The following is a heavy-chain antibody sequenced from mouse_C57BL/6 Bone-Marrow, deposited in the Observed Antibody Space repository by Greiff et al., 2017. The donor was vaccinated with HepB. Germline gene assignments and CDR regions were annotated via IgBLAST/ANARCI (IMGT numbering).Heavy chain of an antibody. CDR1: GYSITSGYY. J-gene: IGHJ2*01. CDR3: AGGGGSDY. Sequence: EVQVVESGPGLVKPSQSLSLTCSVTGYSITSGYYWNWIRQFPGNKLEWMGYISYDGSNNYNPSLKNRISITRDTSKNQFFLKLNSVTTEDTAKYYGAGGGGSDYWGQGTTLTVSS. CDR2: ISYDGSN. V-gene: IGHV3-6*01.